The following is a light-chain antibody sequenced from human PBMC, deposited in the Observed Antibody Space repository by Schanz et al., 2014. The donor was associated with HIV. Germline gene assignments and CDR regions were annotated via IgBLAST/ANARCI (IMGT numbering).Light chain of an antibody. J-gene: IGLJ2*01. CDR3: SSYAGSNNVI. Sequence: QSVLTQPASVSGSPGQSITISCTGTSNDVGTTNRVSWYQQHPDKAPKLMIYEVTRRPPGVSSRFSGSKSGNTASLTVSGLQADDEADYYCSSYAGSNNVIFGGGTKLTVL. CDR2: EVT. CDR1: SNDVGTTNR. V-gene: IGLV2-14*02.